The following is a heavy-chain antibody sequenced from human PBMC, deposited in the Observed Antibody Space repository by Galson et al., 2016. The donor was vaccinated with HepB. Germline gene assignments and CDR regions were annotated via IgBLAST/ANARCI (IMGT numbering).Heavy chain of an antibody. D-gene: IGHD3-10*01. CDR1: GFTFSSYG. Sequence: SLRLSCAASGFTFSSYGMHWVRQAPGKGLEWVAIIWYDGSNKYYADSVKGRFIISRDNAKNSLYLQMNSLRAEDTAVYYCARGRFIDYWGQGTLVTVSS. CDR3: ARGRFIDY. J-gene: IGHJ4*02. CDR2: IWYDGSNK. V-gene: IGHV3-33*01.